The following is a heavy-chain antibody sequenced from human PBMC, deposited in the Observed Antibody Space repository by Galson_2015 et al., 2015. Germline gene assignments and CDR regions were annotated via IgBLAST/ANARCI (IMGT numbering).Heavy chain of an antibody. V-gene: IGHV3-66*02. CDR2: VYNGGST. Sequence: SLRLSCAASGFTFSDYYMSWVRQAPGKGLEWVSVVYNGGSTYYADSVKGRFTISRDNSKNTLYLQMNSLRAEDTAVYHCARESMVTTAPLFDYWGQGTLVTVSS. CDR1: GFTFSDYY. D-gene: IGHD4-11*01. J-gene: IGHJ4*02. CDR3: ARESMVTTAPLFDY.